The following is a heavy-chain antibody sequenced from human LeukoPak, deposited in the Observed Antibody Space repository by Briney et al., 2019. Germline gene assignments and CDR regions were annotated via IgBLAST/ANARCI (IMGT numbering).Heavy chain of an antibody. D-gene: IGHD6-25*01. CDR2: ISGSGGST. Sequence: PGGSLRLSCAASGFTFSSYAMSWVSQAPGKGLEWVSAISGSGGSTYYADSVKGRFTISRDNSKNTLYLQMNSLRAEDTAVYYCAKDGRLTNYYYMDVWGKGTTVTVSS. J-gene: IGHJ6*03. CDR1: GFTFSSYA. CDR3: AKDGRLTNYYYMDV. V-gene: IGHV3-23*01.